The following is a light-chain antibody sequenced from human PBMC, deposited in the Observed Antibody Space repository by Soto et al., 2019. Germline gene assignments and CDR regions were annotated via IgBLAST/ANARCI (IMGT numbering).Light chain of an antibody. J-gene: IGKJ4*01. Sequence: IQMTQSPSSVSASVGDRVTISCRASQGVSSWLAWYQQTPGKAPKLQISAASILQSGVPSRFSGSGSGTDFNFTISGLQPEDFGTYYCQQGISFPLTFGGGTKVEIK. CDR2: AAS. CDR3: QQGISFPLT. CDR1: QGVSSW. V-gene: IGKV1-12*01.